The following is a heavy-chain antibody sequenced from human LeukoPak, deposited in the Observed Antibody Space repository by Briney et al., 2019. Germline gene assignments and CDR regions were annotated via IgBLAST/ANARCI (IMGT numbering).Heavy chain of an antibody. Sequence: SETLSLTCAVYGGSFSGYYWSWIRQPPGKGLEWIGEINHSGSTNYNPSLKSRVTISVDTSKNQFSLKLNSVTAADTAVYYCARGLADCSSTSCYVDYWGQGTLVTVSS. CDR3: ARGLADCSSTSCYVDY. CDR2: INHSGST. CDR1: GGSFSGYY. D-gene: IGHD2-2*01. J-gene: IGHJ4*02. V-gene: IGHV4-34*01.